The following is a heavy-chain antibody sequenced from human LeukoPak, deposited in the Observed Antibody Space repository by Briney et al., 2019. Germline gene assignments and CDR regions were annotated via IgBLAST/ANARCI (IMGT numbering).Heavy chain of an antibody. D-gene: IGHD3-10*01. Sequence: PSETLSLTCAVYGGSFSGYYWSWIRQPPGKGREWIGEINHSGSTNYNPSPKSRGTISVDTSKNQFSLKLSSVTAADTAVYYCARGPPMAYYFDYWGQGTLVTVSS. CDR2: INHSGST. J-gene: IGHJ4*02. CDR3: ARGPPMAYYFDY. CDR1: GGSFSGYY. V-gene: IGHV4-34*01.